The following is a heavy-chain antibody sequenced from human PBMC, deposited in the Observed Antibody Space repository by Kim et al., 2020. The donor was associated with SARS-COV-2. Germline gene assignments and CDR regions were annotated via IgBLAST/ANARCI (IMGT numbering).Heavy chain of an antibody. CDR2: TYYRSKWYN. CDR1: GDSVSSNSAA. V-gene: IGHV6-1*01. J-gene: IGHJ4*02. D-gene: IGHD3-10*01. CDR3: AREWGSGSYYTTYYFDY. Sequence: SQTLSLTCAISGDSVSSNSAAWNWIRQSPSRGLEWLGRTYYRSKWYNDYAVSVKSRITINPDTSKNQFSLQLNSVTPEDTAVYYCAREWGSGSYYTTYYFDYWGQGTLVTVSS.